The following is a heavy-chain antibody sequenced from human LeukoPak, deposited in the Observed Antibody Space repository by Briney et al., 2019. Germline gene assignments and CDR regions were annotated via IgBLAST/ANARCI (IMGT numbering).Heavy chain of an antibody. CDR2: MFDSGST. Sequence: PSETLSLTCTVSGGSINGYYWSWIRQPPGKRLEWIGNMFDSGSTNYNPSLKRRVTMSGDTSKNQFSLKLSSVTAADTAVYYCARETDSSGYYTPFDIWGQGTMVTVS. V-gene: IGHV4-59*01. J-gene: IGHJ3*02. CDR1: GGSINGYY. CDR3: ARETDSSGYYTPFDI. D-gene: IGHD3-22*01.